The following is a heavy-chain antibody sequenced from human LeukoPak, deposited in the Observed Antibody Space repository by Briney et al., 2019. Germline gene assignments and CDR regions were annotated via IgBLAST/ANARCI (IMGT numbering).Heavy chain of an antibody. J-gene: IGHJ4*02. V-gene: IGHV5-51*01. CDR1: GYSFTNYW. CDR3: ARRDSGFQFFDS. CDR2: IYPGDSDT. Sequence: PGESLKISCKGSGYSFTNYWIGWVRQMAGQGLEWMGIIYPGDSDTRYSPSFQGQVTISADKSISTAYLQWSSLKASDTAIYFCARRDSGFQFFDSWGQGTLVTVSS. D-gene: IGHD5-12*01.